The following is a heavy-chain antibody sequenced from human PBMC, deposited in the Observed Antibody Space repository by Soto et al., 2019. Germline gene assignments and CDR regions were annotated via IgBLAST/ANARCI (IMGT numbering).Heavy chain of an antibody. CDR3: ARKGPVWSGYPNWFDP. D-gene: IGHD3-3*01. V-gene: IGHV3-30-3*01. CDR1: GFTFSSYA. Sequence: QVQLVESGGGVVQPGRSLRLSCAASGFTFSSYAMHWVRQAPGKGLEWVAVISYDGSNKYYADSVKGRFTISRDNSKNTLYLQMNSLRAEDTAVYYCARKGPVWSGYPNWFDPWGQGTLVTVSS. CDR2: ISYDGSNK. J-gene: IGHJ5*02.